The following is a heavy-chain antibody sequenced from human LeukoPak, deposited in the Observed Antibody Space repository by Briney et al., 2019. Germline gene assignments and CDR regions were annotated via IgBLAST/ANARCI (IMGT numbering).Heavy chain of an antibody. CDR1: GFTVITNE. J-gene: IGHJ4*02. V-gene: IGHV3-53*01. D-gene: IGHD3-16*01. CDR3: ARDVNYAFDY. CDR2: LYSDGNT. Sequence: GGSLRLSCAASGFTVITNEMTWVRQAPGKGLEWVSVLYSDGNTKYADSVQGRFTISRDNSKNTLYLEMNSLSPDDTAVYYCARDVNYAFDYWGQGTLVTVSS.